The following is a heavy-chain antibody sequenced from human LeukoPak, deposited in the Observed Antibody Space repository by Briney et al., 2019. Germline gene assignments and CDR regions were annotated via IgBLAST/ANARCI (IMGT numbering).Heavy chain of an antibody. Sequence: NLGESLKISCKGSGYSFTSYWIGWVRQMPGKGLEWMGIIYPGDSDTRYSPSFQGQVTISADKSISTAYLQWSSLKASDTAIYYCARAYLAYCSSTTCYTSVGGFYMDVWGKGTTVTVSS. CDR3: ARAYLAYCSSTTCYTSVGGFYMDV. CDR2: IYPGDSDT. CDR1: GYSFTSYW. V-gene: IGHV5-51*01. J-gene: IGHJ6*03. D-gene: IGHD2-2*02.